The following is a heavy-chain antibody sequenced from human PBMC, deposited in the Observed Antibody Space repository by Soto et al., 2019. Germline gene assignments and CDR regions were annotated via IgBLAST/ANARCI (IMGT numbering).Heavy chain of an antibody. D-gene: IGHD4-4*01. V-gene: IGHV3-33*01. CDR1: GFTFSSYG. J-gene: IGHJ6*03. Sequence: PGGSLRLSCAASGFTFSSYGMHWVRQAPGKGLEWVAVIWYDGSNKYYADSVKGRFTISRDNSKNTLYLQMNSLRAEDTAVYYCARDLLQYRYYYYYYMDVWGKGTTVTVSS. CDR2: IWYDGSNK. CDR3: ARDLLQYRYYYYYYMDV.